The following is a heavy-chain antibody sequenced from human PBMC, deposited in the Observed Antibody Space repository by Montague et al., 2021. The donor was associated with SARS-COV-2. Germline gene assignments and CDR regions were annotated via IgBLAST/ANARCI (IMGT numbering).Heavy chain of an antibody. CDR1: GGSISSYY. CDR3: ARDFDS. Sequence: SETLSLTCTVYGGSISSYYWSWIRQPPGKGLEWIGYMYYSGSTNYNPSLKSRVTLSVDTSKNQFSLKLSSVTAADTAMYYCARDFDSWGQGTLVTVSS. J-gene: IGHJ4*02. V-gene: IGHV4-59*13. CDR2: MYYSGST.